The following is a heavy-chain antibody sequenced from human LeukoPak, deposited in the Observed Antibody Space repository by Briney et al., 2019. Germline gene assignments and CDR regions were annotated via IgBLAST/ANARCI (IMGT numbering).Heavy chain of an antibody. CDR2: IHTRGTT. J-gene: IGHJ4*02. CDR1: GGSISTFY. V-gene: IGHV4-4*07. Sequence: PSETLSLTCTVSGGSISTFYWGWIRQPAGKGLEWIGRIHTRGTTDYNPSLKSRVTISVDTSKNQFSLKLSSVTAADTAVYYCARGHLSFGELSPWYFDYWGQGTLVTVSS. CDR3: ARGHLSFGELSPWYFDY. D-gene: IGHD3-10*01.